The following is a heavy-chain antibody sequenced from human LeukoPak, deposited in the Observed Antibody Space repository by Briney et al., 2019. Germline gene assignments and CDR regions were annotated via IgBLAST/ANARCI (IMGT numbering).Heavy chain of an antibody. CDR3: TREYGFMTTVFHAFDI. Sequence: SETLSLTCTVSSGSITSSSYYWGWIRQPPGKGLEWIGSVYYSGNTYYNSSLKSRVTISVDTSKNQFSLKLSSVTAADTAIYYCTREYGFMTTVFHAFDIWGQGTMVTVSS. CDR2: VYYSGNT. J-gene: IGHJ3*02. V-gene: IGHV4-39*07. D-gene: IGHD4-17*01. CDR1: SGSITSSSYY.